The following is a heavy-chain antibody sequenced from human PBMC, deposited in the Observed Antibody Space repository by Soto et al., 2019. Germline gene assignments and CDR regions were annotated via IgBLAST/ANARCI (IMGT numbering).Heavy chain of an antibody. CDR1: GGSISSYY. CDR2: IYYSGST. J-gene: IGHJ5*02. Sequence: SETLSLTCTVSGGSISSYYWSWIRQPPGEGLEWIGYIYYSGSTNYNPSLKSRVTVSVDTSKNQFSLKLSSVTAADTAVYYCERGSGWYWFDTWGQGTLVTVSS. D-gene: IGHD6-19*01. V-gene: IGHV4-59*01. CDR3: ERGSGWYWFDT.